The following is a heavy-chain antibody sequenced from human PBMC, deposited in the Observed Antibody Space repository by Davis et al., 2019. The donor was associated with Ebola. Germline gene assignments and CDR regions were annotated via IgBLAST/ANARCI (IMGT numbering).Heavy chain of an antibody. J-gene: IGHJ4*02. CDR2: ISGSGGST. CDR1: GFTFSTCA. Sequence: GESLKISCEASGFTFSTCAMSWVRQAPGKGLEWVSAISGSGGSTYYADSVKGRFTISRDNSKNTLYLQMNSLRAEDTAVYYCVKKGHYDSSGYYGPFDYWGQGTLVTVSS. CDR3: VKKGHYDSSGYYGPFDY. D-gene: IGHD3-22*01. V-gene: IGHV3-23*01.